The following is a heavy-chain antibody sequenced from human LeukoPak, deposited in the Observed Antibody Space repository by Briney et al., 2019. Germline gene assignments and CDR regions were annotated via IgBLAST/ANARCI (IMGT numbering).Heavy chain of an antibody. V-gene: IGHV3-23*01. CDR3: AKDPNFYYCMDV. CDR1: GFTFSSYG. CDR2: ISGRRDST. Sequence: TGGSLRLSCAASGFTFSSYGMSWVRQAPGKGLEWVSTISGRRDSTSYADSVKGRFTISRDNSKNTLYLQMNSLRAEDTAVYYXAKDPNFYYCMDVWGKGTTVTISS. J-gene: IGHJ6*03.